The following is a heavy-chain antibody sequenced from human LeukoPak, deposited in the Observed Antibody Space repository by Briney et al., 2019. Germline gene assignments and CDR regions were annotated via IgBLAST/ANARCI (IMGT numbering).Heavy chain of an antibody. V-gene: IGHV1-69*04. CDR3: ARDIDLWGGRLDTFAY. CDR2: IIPILGIA. CDR1: GGTFSSYA. Sequence: SVKVSCKASGGTFSSYAISWVRQAPGQGLEWMGRIIPILGIANYAQKFQGRVTITADKSTSTAHMELSSLRSEDTAVYYCARDIDLWGGRLDTFAYWGQGTLVTVSS. J-gene: IGHJ4*02. D-gene: IGHD3-3*01.